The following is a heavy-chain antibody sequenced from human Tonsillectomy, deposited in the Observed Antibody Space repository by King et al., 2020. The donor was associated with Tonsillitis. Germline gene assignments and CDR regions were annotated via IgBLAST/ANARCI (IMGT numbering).Heavy chain of an antibody. Sequence: VQLQESGPGLVKPSETLSLTCTVSGGSISSYYWSWIRQPPGKGLEWIGYIYYSGSTNYNPSLKSRVTISVDTSKNQFSLKLSSVTAADTAVYYCARDSVVLVPAATLNYYYYYGMDVWGQGTTVTVSS. D-gene: IGHD2-2*01. CDR1: GGSISSYY. V-gene: IGHV4-59*01. J-gene: IGHJ6*02. CDR2: IYYSGST. CDR3: ARDSVVLVPAATLNYYYYYGMDV.